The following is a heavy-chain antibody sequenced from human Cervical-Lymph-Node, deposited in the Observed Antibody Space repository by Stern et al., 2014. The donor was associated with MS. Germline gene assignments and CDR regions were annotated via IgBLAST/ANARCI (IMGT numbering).Heavy chain of an antibody. V-gene: IGHV1-2*02. J-gene: IGHJ3*02. CDR1: GYTFTGDY. D-gene: IGHD4-11*01. CDR3: ARETPLTTNYAFDI. Sequence: QMQLVQSGAEAKKPGASVKVSCTASGYTFTGDYLHWVRQAPGQGLEWMGWINPNSGDTKYLQKFQGRVTMTRDTSTSTAYMELSRLRSDDTAVYYCARETPLTTNYAFDIWGQGTLVTVSS. CDR2: INPNSGDT.